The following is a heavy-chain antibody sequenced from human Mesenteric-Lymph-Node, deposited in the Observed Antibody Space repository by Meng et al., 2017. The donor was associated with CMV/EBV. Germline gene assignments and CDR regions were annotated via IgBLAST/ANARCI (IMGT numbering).Heavy chain of an antibody. D-gene: IGHD4-17*01. V-gene: IGHV3-53*01. CDR3: AREYDYGEKWFDP. J-gene: IGHJ5*02. CDR2: IYSGGAT. Sequence: GESLKISCTASGFSVSGSYMTWVRQAPGMGLEWVALIYSGGATYYGEAMKGRFTISRDKPNNSVYLLINNVRGEDTATYYCAREYDYGEKWFDPWGQGTLVTVSS. CDR1: GFSVSGSY.